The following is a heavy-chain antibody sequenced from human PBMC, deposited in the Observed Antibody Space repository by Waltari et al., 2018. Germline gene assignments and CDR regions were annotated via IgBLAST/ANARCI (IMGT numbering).Heavy chain of an antibody. CDR3: ARTGYSYGFDY. D-gene: IGHD5-18*01. V-gene: IGHV1-69*05. CDR2: IIPNFGTA. Sequence: IIPNFGTANYAQKFQGRVTITTDESTSTAYMELSSLRSEDTAVYYCARTGYSYGFDYWGQGTLVTVSS. J-gene: IGHJ4*02.